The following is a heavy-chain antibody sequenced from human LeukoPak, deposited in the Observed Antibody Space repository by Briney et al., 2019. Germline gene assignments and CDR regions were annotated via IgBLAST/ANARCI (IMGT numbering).Heavy chain of an antibody. V-gene: IGHV4-38-2*02. Sequence: SETLSPTCTVSGYSISSGYYWGWIRQPPGKGLEWIGSIYHSGSTYYNPSLKSRVTISVDTSKNQFSLKLSSVTAADTAVYYCARVVGATTFDYWGQGTLVTVSS. J-gene: IGHJ4*02. CDR2: IYHSGST. CDR1: GYSISSGYY. D-gene: IGHD1-26*01. CDR3: ARVVGATTFDY.